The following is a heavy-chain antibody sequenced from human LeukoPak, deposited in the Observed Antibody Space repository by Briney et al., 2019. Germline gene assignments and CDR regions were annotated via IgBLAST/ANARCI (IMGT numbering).Heavy chain of an antibody. J-gene: IGHJ6*03. D-gene: IGHD3-10*01. CDR3: AKSLSMIRGPYYMDV. CDR1: GGSISSSSYY. V-gene: IGHV4-39*07. Sequence: SETLSLTCTVSGGSISSSSYYWGWIRQPPGKGLEWIGSIYYSGSTYYNPSLKSRVTISVDTSKNQFSLKLSSVTAADTAVYYCAKSLSMIRGPYYMDVWGKGTTVTVSS. CDR2: IYYSGST.